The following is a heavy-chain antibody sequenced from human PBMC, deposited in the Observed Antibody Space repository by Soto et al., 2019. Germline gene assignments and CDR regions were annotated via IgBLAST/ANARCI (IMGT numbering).Heavy chain of an antibody. CDR1: GFTFGTYT. J-gene: IGHJ4*02. Sequence: GGSLRLSCSSSGFTFGTYTMHWVLQAPGRGPECVSTISSHGGRTFYADFVKGRFTMSSDNSKNTLYLQMSSLRLEDTAVYYCVKARATGPKSDFDYWGQGTLVTVSS. V-gene: IGHV3-64D*06. CDR3: VKARATGPKSDFDY. CDR2: ISSHGGRT. D-gene: IGHD7-27*01.